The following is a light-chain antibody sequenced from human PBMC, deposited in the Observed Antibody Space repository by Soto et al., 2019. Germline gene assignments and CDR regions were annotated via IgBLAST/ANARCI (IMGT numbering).Light chain of an antibody. CDR2: GAS. V-gene: IGKV3-20*01. J-gene: IGKJ2*01. CDR3: QQYGTSPPGYT. Sequence: EIVLTQSPGTLSLSPGERVTLSCRASQIVSSRYLAWYQQRPGQAPRLLLYGASTRATGIPDRFSGGASGTDFTLTISRLEPEDFAVYYCQQYGTSPPGYTVGQGTKLEIK. CDR1: QIVSSRY.